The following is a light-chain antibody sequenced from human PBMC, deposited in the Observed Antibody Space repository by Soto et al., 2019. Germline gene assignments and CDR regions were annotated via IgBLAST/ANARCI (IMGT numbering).Light chain of an antibody. CDR1: HRVTSNY. Sequence: IVLTHSPRTLSLSPVERDTLSLTASHRVTSNYLAWYQQRPGQAPKLLIFGASIRDTGLPYRFSGSGSGTEFTLTISRLESEDFGVYYCQQYGSSPGTFGQGTKVDIK. CDR2: GAS. V-gene: IGKV3-20*01. CDR3: QQYGSSPGT. J-gene: IGKJ1*01.